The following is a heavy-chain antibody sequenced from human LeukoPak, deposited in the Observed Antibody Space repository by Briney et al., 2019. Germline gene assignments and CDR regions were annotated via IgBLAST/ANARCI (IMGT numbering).Heavy chain of an antibody. CDR2: IYPGDSDT. CDR1: GYRFTTNW. Sequence: GESLKISCQGSGYRFTTNWIGWVRQMPGKGLEWMGIIYPGDSDTRYSPSFQGQVTISADKSTSTAYLQWSSLKASDTAMYYCVRRLGGGNFDYRGQGTLVTVSS. CDR3: VRRLGGGNFDY. V-gene: IGHV5-51*01. J-gene: IGHJ4*02. D-gene: IGHD4-23*01.